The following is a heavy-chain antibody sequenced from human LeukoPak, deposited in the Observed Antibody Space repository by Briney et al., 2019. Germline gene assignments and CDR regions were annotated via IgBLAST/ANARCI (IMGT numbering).Heavy chain of an antibody. CDR2: INPNGGST. V-gene: IGHV1-46*01. CDR1: VYTFTSYY. Sequence: GASVKVFCKASVYTFTSYYMHWVRQAPVHGLEWMGIINPNGGSTSYAQKFQGRVTMTSDKSTSTVYMELSSLRSEDTAVYYCATALGIEMATTDSWGQGTMVTVSS. D-gene: IGHD5-24*01. CDR3: ATALGIEMATTDS. J-gene: IGHJ3*01.